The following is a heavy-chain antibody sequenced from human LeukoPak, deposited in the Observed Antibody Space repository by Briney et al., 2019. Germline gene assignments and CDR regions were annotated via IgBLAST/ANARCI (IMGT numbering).Heavy chain of an antibody. CDR3: ARPTQSYYYMDV. V-gene: IGHV1-46*01. CDR2: INPSGGAT. J-gene: IGHJ6*03. CDR1: GYTSTSYY. Sequence: ASVKVSCKASGYTSTSYYMHWVRQAPGQGLEWMGIINPSGGATSYAQKFQGRVTMTRDTSTSTVYMELSSLRSEDTAVYYCARPTQSYYYMDVWGKGTTVTVSS.